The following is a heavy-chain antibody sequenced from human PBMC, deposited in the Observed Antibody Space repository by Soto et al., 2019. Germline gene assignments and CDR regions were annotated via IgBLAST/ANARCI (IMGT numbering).Heavy chain of an antibody. V-gene: IGHV4-59*12. CDR3: ARGNVESWFGP. CDR1: GGSISSYY. J-gene: IGHJ5*02. CDR2: IYYSGST. Sequence: SETLSLTCTVSGGSISSYYWSWIRQPPGKGLEWIGYIYYSGSTKYNPSVQGQVTMSVDRSISTAYMQWSSLRASDTAVYFCARGNVESWFGPWGQGTPVTVSS.